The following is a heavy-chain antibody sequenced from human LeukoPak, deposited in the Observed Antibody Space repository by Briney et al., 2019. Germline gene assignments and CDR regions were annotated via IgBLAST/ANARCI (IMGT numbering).Heavy chain of an antibody. D-gene: IGHD6-6*01. J-gene: IGHJ4*02. CDR2: INPNSGGT. V-gene: IGHV1-2*06. CDR1: GYTFTGYY. Sequence: ASVKVSCKASGYTFTGYYMHWVRQAPGQGLEWMGRINPNSGGTNYAQKFQGRVTMTRDTSISTAYMELSRLRSDDTAVYYCARDGVGRGAARRIDYWGQGTLVTVSS. CDR3: ARDGVGRGAARRIDY.